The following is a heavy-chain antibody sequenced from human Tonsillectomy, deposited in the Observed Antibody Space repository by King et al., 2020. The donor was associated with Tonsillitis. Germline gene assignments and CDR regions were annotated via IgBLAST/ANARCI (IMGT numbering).Heavy chain of an antibody. V-gene: IGHV3-48*04. J-gene: IGHJ3*02. CDR1: GFTFSIYS. Sequence: QLVQSGGGLVQPGGSLRLSCAASGFTFSIYSMNWVRQAPGKGLEWVSHISSSSSTIYYADSVKGRFTISRDNAKNSLFLQMNSLRAEDSAVYYCTRGDWNSRYAFDIWGHGTMVTVSS. D-gene: IGHD1-7*01. CDR2: ISSSSSTI. CDR3: TRGDWNSRYAFDI.